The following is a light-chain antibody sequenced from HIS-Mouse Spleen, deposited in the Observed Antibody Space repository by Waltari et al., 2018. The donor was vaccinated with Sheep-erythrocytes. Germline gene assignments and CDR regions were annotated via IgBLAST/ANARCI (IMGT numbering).Light chain of an antibody. CDR1: QGISSA. J-gene: IGKJ1*01. V-gene: IGKV1D-13*01. CDR3: QQFNNYPRT. Sequence: AIQLTQSPSSLSASVGYRVTINCRASQGISSALAWYQQKPGKAPKLLIYDASSLESGVPSRFSGSGSGTDFTLTISSLQPEDFATYYCQQFNNYPRTFGQGTKVEIK. CDR2: DAS.